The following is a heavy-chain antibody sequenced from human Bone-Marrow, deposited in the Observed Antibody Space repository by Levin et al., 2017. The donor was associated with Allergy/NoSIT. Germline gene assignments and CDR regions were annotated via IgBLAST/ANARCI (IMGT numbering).Heavy chain of an antibody. CDR3: ARDLRRGWFDP. CDR1: GASVNSGYYS. CDR2: VEYTGTT. V-gene: IGHV4-30-4*01. J-gene: IGHJ5*02. Sequence: SETLSLTCNVSGASVNSGYYSWTWIRQTPGQGLELIGYVEYTGTTNYNPSLKSRLTISLDTSENHFSLKLTSVTAADTAIYYCARDLRRGWFDPWGQGTLVTVSS.